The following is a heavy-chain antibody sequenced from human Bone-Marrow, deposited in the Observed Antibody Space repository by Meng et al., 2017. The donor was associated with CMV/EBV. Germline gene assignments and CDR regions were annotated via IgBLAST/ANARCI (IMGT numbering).Heavy chain of an antibody. D-gene: IGHD4-11*01. J-gene: IGHJ6*02. CDR2: INHSGST. V-gene: IGHV4-34*01. CDR1: GGSFSDYY. Sequence: SEPLSLTCAVYGGSFSDYYWAWIRQPPEKGLEWIGEINHSGSTNHNPSLKSRVTISVDTSKRQFSLRLRSVTAADTALYYCARQHVTTLGARNSGMDVWGQGTTVTVSS. CDR3: ARQHVTTLGARNSGMDV.